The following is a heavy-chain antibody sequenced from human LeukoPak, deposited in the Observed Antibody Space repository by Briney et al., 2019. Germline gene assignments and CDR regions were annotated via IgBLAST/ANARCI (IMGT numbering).Heavy chain of an antibody. Sequence: GGSLRLSCAASGFTFSSYEMNWVRQAPGKGLEWVSYISSSGSTIYYADSVKGRFTISRDNSKNTLYLQMNSLRAEDTAVYYCAKADIVVVPAASSRYYYGMDVWGQGTTVTVSS. CDR2: ISSSGSTI. CDR3: AKADIVVVPAASSRYYYGMDV. J-gene: IGHJ6*02. CDR1: GFTFSSYE. V-gene: IGHV3-48*03. D-gene: IGHD2-2*01.